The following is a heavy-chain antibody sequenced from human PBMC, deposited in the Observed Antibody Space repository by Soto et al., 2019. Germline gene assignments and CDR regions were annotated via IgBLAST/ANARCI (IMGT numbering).Heavy chain of an antibody. D-gene: IGHD3-9*01. CDR3: ARSHDILTGYSSPHFDY. J-gene: IGHJ4*02. V-gene: IGHV4-59*01. Sequence: SETLSLTCTVSGGSISSYYWSWIRQPPGKGLEWIGYIYYSGSTNYNPSLKSRVAISVDTSKNQFSLKLSSVTAADTAVYYCARSHDILTGYSSPHFDYWGQGTRVTVSS. CDR2: IYYSGST. CDR1: GGSISSYY.